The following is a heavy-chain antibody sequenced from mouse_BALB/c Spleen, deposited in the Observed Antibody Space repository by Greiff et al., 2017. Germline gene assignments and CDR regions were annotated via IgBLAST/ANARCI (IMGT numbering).Heavy chain of an antibody. V-gene: IGHV1S137*01. CDR1: GYTFTDYA. CDR3: ARDGYYY. Sequence: QVQLQQSGAELVRPGVSVKISCKGSGYTFTDYAMHWVKQSHAKSLEWIGVISTYYGDASYNQKFKGKATMTVDKSSSTAYMQLSSLTSEDSAVYYCARDGYYYWGQGTTLTVSS. D-gene: IGHD2-3*01. J-gene: IGHJ2*01. CDR2: ISTYYGDA.